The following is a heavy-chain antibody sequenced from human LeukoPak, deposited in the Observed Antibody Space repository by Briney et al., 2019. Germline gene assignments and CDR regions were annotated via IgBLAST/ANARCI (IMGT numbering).Heavy chain of an antibody. D-gene: IGHD6-13*01. J-gene: IGHJ4*02. CDR2: TYYRSQQGHS. CDR3: ARWGEAAAAIYY. V-gene: IGHV6-1*01. CDR1: GDSVPSNGAS. Sequence: SQTLPLTCAICGDSVPSNGASWHWLTDSPSRALEWLRRTYYRSQQGHSDYAPSVKGRISLNPYTSKNQFSLQLNSMPPEDTAVYYCARWGEAAAAIYYWGEGTLVTVSS.